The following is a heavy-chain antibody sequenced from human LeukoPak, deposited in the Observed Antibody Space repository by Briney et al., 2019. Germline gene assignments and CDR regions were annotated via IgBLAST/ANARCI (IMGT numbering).Heavy chain of an antibody. CDR3: AKDKRRYCSSTSCYDAFDI. CDR1: GFTFDDYA. Sequence: QSGGSLRLSCAASGFTFDDYAMHWVRHAPGKGLEWVSGISWNSGSIGYADSVKGRFTISRDNAKNSLYLQMNSLRAEDTALYYCAKDKRRYCSSTSCYDAFDIWGQGTMVTVSS. D-gene: IGHD2-2*01. J-gene: IGHJ3*02. V-gene: IGHV3-9*01. CDR2: ISWNSGSI.